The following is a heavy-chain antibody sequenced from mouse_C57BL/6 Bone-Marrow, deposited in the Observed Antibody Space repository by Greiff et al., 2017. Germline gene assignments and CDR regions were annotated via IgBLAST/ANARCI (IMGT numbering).Heavy chain of an antibody. CDR1: GFSLTSYG. J-gene: IGHJ4*01. CDR2: IWSGGST. V-gene: IGHV2-2*01. Sequence: QVQLQQSGPGLVQPSQSLSITCTVSGFSLTSYGVHWVRQSPGKGLEWLGVIWSGGSTDYNAAFISRLSISKDNSKGQVFFNMNSLQADGTAISYWCRRGVETRGYAMDYWGQGTSVTVSS. CDR3: CRRGVETRGYAMDY.